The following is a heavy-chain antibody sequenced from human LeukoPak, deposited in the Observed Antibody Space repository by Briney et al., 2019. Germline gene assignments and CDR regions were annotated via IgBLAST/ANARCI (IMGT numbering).Heavy chain of an antibody. Sequence: SETLSLTCTVSGYSISGYYGAWIRLPPGKGLEWLGYSYYDGSTGYNPSLKSRVTISVDTSKNQFSLKLTSVTAADTAVYYCARSYDSLGYFYYGMDVWGQGTTVTVSS. CDR3: ARSYDSLGYFYYGMDV. D-gene: IGHD3-22*01. CDR2: SYYDGST. V-gene: IGHV4-59*01. J-gene: IGHJ6*02. CDR1: GYSISGYY.